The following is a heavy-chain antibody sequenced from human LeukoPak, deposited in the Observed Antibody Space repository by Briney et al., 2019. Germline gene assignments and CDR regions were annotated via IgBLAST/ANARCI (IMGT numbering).Heavy chain of an antibody. CDR3: ARMGSRYDSSGYPHAFDI. V-gene: IGHV2-70*11. CDR1: GFSLSTSGMC. J-gene: IGHJ3*02. Sequence: SGPTLVNPTQTLTLTCTFSGFSLSTSGMCVSWIRQPPGKALEWLARIDWDDDKYYSTSLKTRLTISKDTSKNQVVLTMTNMDPVDTATYYCARMGSRYDSSGYPHAFDIWGQGTMVTVSS. D-gene: IGHD3-22*01. CDR2: IDWDDDK.